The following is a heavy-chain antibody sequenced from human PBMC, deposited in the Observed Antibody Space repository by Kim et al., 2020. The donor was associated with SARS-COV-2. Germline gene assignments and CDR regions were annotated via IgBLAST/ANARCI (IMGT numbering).Heavy chain of an antibody. CDR1: GGSVSSGSYY. CDR2: IYYSGST. D-gene: IGHD3-9*01. CDR3: ARDSNYDILTGYYMGFDY. J-gene: IGHJ4*02. V-gene: IGHV4-61*01. Sequence: SETLSLTCTVSGGSVSSGSYYWSWIRQPPGKGLEWIGYIYYSGSTNYNPSLKSRVTISVDTSKNQFSLKLSSVTAADTAVYYCARDSNYDILTGYYMGFDYWGQGTLVTVSS.